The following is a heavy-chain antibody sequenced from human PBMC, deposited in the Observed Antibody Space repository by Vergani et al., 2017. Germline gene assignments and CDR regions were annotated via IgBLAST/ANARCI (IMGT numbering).Heavy chain of an antibody. CDR2: IKSDGSST. CDR3: AREGNSSNWPYYYYGMDV. Sequence: EVQLVESGGGLVQPGGSLRLSCAASGFTFSSYWMHWVRQAPGKGLLWLSRIKSDGSSTSYADSVKGRFTISRDNAKNTLYLQMNSLRAEDTAVYYCAREGNSSNWPYYYYGMDVWGQGTTVTVSS. CDR1: GFTFSSYW. D-gene: IGHD6-13*01. J-gene: IGHJ6*02. V-gene: IGHV3-74*01.